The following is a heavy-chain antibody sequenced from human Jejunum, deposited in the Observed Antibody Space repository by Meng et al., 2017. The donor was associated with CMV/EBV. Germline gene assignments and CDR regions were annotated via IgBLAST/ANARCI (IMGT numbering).Heavy chain of an antibody. CDR2: IKENGGEK. CDR3: ARGGVPYGMDV. J-gene: IGHJ6*02. Sequence: AASGLTFSTDWMNWVRQAPGKGLEWVANIKENGGEKYYADSVKGRFTISRDNAKNSLYLQMNSLRVEDTAVYYCARGGVPYGMDVWGQGTTVTVSS. V-gene: IGHV3-7*01. CDR1: GLTFSTDW. D-gene: IGHD2-8*01.